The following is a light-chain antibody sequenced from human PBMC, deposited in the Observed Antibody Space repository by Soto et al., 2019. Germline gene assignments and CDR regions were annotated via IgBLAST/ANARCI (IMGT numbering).Light chain of an antibody. J-gene: IGLJ2*01. CDR2: EVS. CDR3: SSYAGSNNLGV. CDR1: SSDVGGYNY. V-gene: IGLV2-8*01. Sequence: QSVLTQPPSASWSPGQSVTISCTGTSSDVGGYNYVSWYQQHPGKAPNLMVYEVSKRPSGVPDRFSGSKSGNTASLTVSGLQAEDEADYYCSSYAGSNNLGVFGGGTKLTVL.